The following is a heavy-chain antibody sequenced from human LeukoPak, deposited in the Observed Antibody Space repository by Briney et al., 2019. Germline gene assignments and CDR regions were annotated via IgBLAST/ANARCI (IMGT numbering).Heavy chain of an antibody. CDR1: GFTFSSYA. CDR3: AKYRTYYYDSSVHD. D-gene: IGHD3-22*01. Sequence: GGSLRLSCAASGFTFSSYAMSWVRQAPGKGLEWVSAISGSGGSTYYADSVKGRFTISRDNSKNTLYLQMNSLRAEDTAVYYCAKYRTYYYDSSVHDWGQGTLVTVSS. J-gene: IGHJ4*02. CDR2: ISGSGGST. V-gene: IGHV3-23*01.